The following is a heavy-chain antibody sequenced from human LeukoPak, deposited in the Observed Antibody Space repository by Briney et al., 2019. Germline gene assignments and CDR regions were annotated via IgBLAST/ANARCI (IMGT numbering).Heavy chain of an antibody. D-gene: IGHD2-8*01. Sequence: GASVKVSCKASGYTFTSYYMHWVRQAPGQGLEWMGIINPSGGSTSYAQKFQGRVTMTRDTSTSTAYMELSSLRSEDTAVYYCATEGDCTNGVCYRSVWFDPWGQGTLVTVSS. J-gene: IGHJ5*02. CDR1: GYTFTSYY. V-gene: IGHV1-46*01. CDR3: ATEGDCTNGVCYRSVWFDP. CDR2: INPSGGST.